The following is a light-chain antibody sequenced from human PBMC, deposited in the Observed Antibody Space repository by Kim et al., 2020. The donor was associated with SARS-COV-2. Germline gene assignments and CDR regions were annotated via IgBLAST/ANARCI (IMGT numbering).Light chain of an antibody. CDR2: EVN. V-gene: IGLV2-23*02. CDR1: SSDVGSYNL. J-gene: IGLJ1*01. CDR3: CSYAGSTTYYV. Sequence: QSITISCTGTSSDVGSYNLVSWYRQHPGRAPKLMIYEVNKLPSGVSNRFSGSRSGNTASLTVSGLQAEDEGDYFCCSYAGSTTYYVFGTGTKVTVL.